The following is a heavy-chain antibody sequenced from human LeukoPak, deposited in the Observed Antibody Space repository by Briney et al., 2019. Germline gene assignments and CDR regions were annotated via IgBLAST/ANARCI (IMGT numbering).Heavy chain of an antibody. V-gene: IGHV3-13*01. J-gene: IGHJ4*02. D-gene: IGHD5-12*01. Sequence: GGSLRLSCAASGFTFSSYDMHWVRHATGKGLEWVSAIGTAGDTYYPGSVKGRFTISRENAKNSLYLQMNSLRAGDTAVYYCAKEGLYSGYDGDYWGQGTLVTVSS. CDR1: GFTFSSYD. CDR3: AKEGLYSGYDGDY. CDR2: IGTAGDT.